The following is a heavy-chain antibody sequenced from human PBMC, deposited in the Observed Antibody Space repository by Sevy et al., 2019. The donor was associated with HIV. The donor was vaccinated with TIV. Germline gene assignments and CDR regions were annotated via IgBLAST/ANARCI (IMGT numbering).Heavy chain of an antibody. D-gene: IGHD3-3*01. J-gene: IGHJ4*02. CDR1: GDSISSNSAI. CDR3: ARSGSGFSAGKFDY. V-gene: IGHV6-1*01. CDR2: TYYRSKWYS. Sequence: KQSQTLSLTCDISGDSISSNSAIWNWIRQSPSRGLEWLGRTYYRSKWYSDSAVSVKGRLTVSPDTSKNQFSLRLNFVTPEDTALYCCARSGSGFSAGKFDYWGQGTLVTVSS.